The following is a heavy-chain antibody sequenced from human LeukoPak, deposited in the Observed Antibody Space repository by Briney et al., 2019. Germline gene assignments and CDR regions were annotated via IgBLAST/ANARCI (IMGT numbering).Heavy chain of an antibody. J-gene: IGHJ4*02. CDR1: GYTFTGYY. Sequence: GASVTVSCKASGYTFTGYYMHWVRQAPGQGLEWMGWINANSGGTNYAQKFQGRVTMTRDTSISTAYMELSRLRSDDTAVYYCARDALYCSGGSCYTFHYWGQETLVPVSS. V-gene: IGHV1-2*02. D-gene: IGHD2-15*01. CDR2: INANSGGT. CDR3: ARDALYCSGGSCYTFHY.